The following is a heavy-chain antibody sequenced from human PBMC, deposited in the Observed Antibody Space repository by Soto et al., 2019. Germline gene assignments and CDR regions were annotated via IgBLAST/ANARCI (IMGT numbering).Heavy chain of an antibody. J-gene: IGHJ5*02. V-gene: IGHV1-69*13. CDR3: ARSPSPIFGVVSMRFDP. Sequence: GASVKVSCKASGGTFSSYAISWVRQAPGQGLEWMGGIIPIFGTANYAQKFQGRVTITADESTSTAYMELSSLRSEDTAVYYCARSPSPIFGVVSMRFDPWGQGTLVTVSS. CDR2: IIPIFGTA. D-gene: IGHD3-3*01. CDR1: GGTFSSYA.